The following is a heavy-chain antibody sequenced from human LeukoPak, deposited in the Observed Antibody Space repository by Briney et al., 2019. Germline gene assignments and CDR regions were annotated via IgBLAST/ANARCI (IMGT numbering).Heavy chain of an antibody. D-gene: IGHD6-6*01. V-gene: IGHV3-23*01. Sequence: PGGSLRLSCAASGFTFSSYAMSWVRQAPGKGLEWVSAISGSGGSTYYADSVKGRFPFSRDNSKNTLYLQMNSLRAEDTAVYYCAKEVKQLGIFDYWGQGTLVTVSS. CDR1: GFTFSSYA. CDR2: ISGSGGST. CDR3: AKEVKQLGIFDY. J-gene: IGHJ4*02.